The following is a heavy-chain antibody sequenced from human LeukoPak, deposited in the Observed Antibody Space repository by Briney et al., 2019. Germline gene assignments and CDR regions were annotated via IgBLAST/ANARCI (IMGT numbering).Heavy chain of an antibody. J-gene: IGHJ5*02. D-gene: IGHD1-1*01. CDR2: ISAYNGKT. Sequence: ASVKVSCKASGYTFTSYGISWVRQAPGQGLELMGWISAYNGKTNYAQKLQGRVTMTTDTSTSKPYMELRSLRSDDTAVYYCAKTGTTGAFDPWGQGTLVTVSS. V-gene: IGHV1-18*01. CDR3: AKTGTTGAFDP. CDR1: GYTFTSYG.